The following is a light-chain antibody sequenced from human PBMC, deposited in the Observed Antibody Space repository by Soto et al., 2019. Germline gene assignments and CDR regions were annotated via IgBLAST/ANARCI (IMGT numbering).Light chain of an antibody. CDR3: QHYNSYSEA. Sequence: EVVLTQSPATLSVSPGEGATLSCKASQSVDSRLAWYQQKPGQAPRLLIEGASSRGTDIPARFSGSGSGTEFTLTISSLQPDDFATYYCQHYNSYSEAFGQGTKVELK. V-gene: IGKV3-15*01. J-gene: IGKJ1*01. CDR2: GAS. CDR1: QSVDSR.